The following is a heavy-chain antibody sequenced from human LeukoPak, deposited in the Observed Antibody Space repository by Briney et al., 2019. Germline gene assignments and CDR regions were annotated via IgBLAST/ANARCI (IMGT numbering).Heavy chain of an antibody. CDR1: GYTFTGYY. V-gene: IGHV1-2*02. Sequence: ASVKVSCKASGYTFTGYYVHWVRRAPGQGLEWMGWINPNSGGTTYAQKFQGTVTMTTDTSINTAYMELSRLRSDDTAVYYCATTPVLAARLSNFDYWGQGTLVTVSS. CDR2: INPNSGGT. J-gene: IGHJ4*02. CDR3: ATTPVLAARLSNFDY. D-gene: IGHD6-6*01.